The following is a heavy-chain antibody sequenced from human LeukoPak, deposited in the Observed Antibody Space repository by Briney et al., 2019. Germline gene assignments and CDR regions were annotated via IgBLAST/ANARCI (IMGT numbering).Heavy chain of an antibody. J-gene: IGHJ4*02. Sequence: ASVTVPYKASGYTFTNYTINWVRQAPGQGLEWMGWISVHNGNTKHAQKLQGRVTLTPDPSTSTAYMELRSLRSDDTAVYYCARDRMILGVPFDYWGQGTLVTVSS. CDR3: ARDRMILGVPFDY. CDR2: ISVHNGNT. CDR1: GYTFTNYT. D-gene: IGHD3-10*01. V-gene: IGHV1-18*01.